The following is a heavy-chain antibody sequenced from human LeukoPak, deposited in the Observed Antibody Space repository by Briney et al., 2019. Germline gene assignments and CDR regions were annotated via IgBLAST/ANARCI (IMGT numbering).Heavy chain of an antibody. Sequence: SVKASCTASGGTFSIYAISWVRQAPGQGLEWMGRIIPIFGTANYAQKFQGRVTITADKSTSTAYMELSSLRSEDTAVYYCARNYDSSQGSFDYWGQGTLVTVSS. CDR2: IIPIFGTA. CDR1: GGTFSIYA. J-gene: IGHJ4*02. V-gene: IGHV1-69*06. D-gene: IGHD3-22*01. CDR3: ARNYDSSQGSFDY.